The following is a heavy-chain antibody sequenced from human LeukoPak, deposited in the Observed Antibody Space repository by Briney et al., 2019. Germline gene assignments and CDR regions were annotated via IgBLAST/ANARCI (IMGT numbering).Heavy chain of an antibody. J-gene: IGHJ6*02. D-gene: IGHD3-22*01. Sequence: GGSLSLSCAASGFTFTRFNMNWVRQAPGKGRELGSSITTSGTYIYYADSVKGRFTISRDNAKNSLYLHMNSIRAEDTAVYYCARPFSYDTSGGEGMDVWGQGTPVTVSS. V-gene: IGHV3-21*04. CDR1: GFTFTRFN. CDR2: ITTSGTYI. CDR3: ARPFSYDTSGGEGMDV.